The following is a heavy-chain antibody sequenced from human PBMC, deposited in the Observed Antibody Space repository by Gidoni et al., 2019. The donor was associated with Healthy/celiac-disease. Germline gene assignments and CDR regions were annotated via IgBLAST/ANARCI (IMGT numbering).Heavy chain of an antibody. Sequence: QLQLQESGTGLVKPSETLSLTCPVSGCSISSSSYYWGWIRQPPGKGLEWIGSIYYSGSTYYNPSLKSRVTISVDTSKNQFSLKLSSVTAADTAVYYCARDYVDTAMVFDYWGQGTLVTVSS. CDR2: IYYSGST. CDR3: ARDYVDTAMVFDY. J-gene: IGHJ4*02. V-gene: IGHV4-39*07. CDR1: GCSISSSSYY. D-gene: IGHD5-18*01.